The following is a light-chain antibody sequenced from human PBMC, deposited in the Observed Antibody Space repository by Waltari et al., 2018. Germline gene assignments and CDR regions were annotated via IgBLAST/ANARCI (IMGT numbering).Light chain of an antibody. Sequence: DIQMTQSPSSLSASVGARVTITCQASHDISNYLNWYQQKPGKAPKLLIYDASNLETGVPSRFSGSGSGTDFSFTISSLQPEDIATYYCQQFDNIVYTFGQGTKLEIK. CDR3: QQFDNIVYT. CDR2: DAS. V-gene: IGKV1-33*01. CDR1: HDISNY. J-gene: IGKJ2*01.